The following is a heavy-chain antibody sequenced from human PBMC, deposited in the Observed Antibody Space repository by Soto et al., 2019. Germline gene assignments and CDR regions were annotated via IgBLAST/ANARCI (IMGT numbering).Heavy chain of an antibody. CDR2: ISGSGGST. D-gene: IGHD4-17*01. V-gene: IGHV3-23*01. Sequence: EVQLLESGGGLVQPGGSLRLSCAASGFTFSSYAMSWVRQAPGKGLEWVSAISGSGGSTYYADSVKGRFTISRDNSKNTLYLQMNSLRAEDTAVYYCANSFYGDYYYYGMDVWGQGTTVTVSS. CDR3: ANSFYGDYYYYGMDV. J-gene: IGHJ6*02. CDR1: GFTFSSYA.